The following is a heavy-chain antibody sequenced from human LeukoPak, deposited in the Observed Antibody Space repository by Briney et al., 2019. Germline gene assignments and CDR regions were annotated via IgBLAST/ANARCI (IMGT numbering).Heavy chain of an antibody. V-gene: IGHV3-33*01. CDR3: ARIQSLWFGELLDSYYYGMDV. J-gene: IGHJ6*04. CDR1: GFTFSSYG. CDR2: IWYDGSNK. Sequence: GGSLRLSCAAFGFTFSSYGMHWVRQAPGKGLEWVAVIWYDGSNKYYADSVKGRFTISRDNSKNTLYLQMNSLRAEDTAVYYCARIQSLWFGELLDSYYYGMDVWGKGTTVTVSS. D-gene: IGHD3-10*01.